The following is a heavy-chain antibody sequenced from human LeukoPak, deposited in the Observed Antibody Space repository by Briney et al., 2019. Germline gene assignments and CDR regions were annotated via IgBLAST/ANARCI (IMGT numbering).Heavy chain of an antibody. Sequence: ASVKVSCKASGYTFTGYYMHWVRQAPGQGLEWRGWINPNSGGTNYAQKFQGRVTMTRDTSISTAYMELSRLRSDDTAVYYCARDYVDTAMVTRPYMDVWGKGTTVTVSS. CDR1: GYTFTGYY. CDR3: ARDYVDTAMVTRPYMDV. J-gene: IGHJ6*03. CDR2: INPNSGGT. D-gene: IGHD5-18*01. V-gene: IGHV1-2*02.